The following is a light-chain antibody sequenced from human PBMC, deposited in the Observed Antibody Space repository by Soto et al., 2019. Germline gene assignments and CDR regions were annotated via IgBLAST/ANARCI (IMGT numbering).Light chain of an antibody. CDR3: QQYGSSGFT. J-gene: IGKJ3*01. CDR2: GAS. CDR1: QSVSSSY. Sequence: EIVLTQSPGTLSLSPGERATLSCRASQSVSSSYLVWYQQKPGQAPRLLIYGASSRATGIPDRFSGSGSGTDFTLTIRRLEPEDFAVYYCQQYGSSGFTFGPRTKVHIK. V-gene: IGKV3-20*01.